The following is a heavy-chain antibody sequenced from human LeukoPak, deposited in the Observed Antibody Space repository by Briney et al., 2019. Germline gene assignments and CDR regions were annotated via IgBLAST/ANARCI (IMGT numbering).Heavy chain of an antibody. CDR3: ARDKQGSSSGRYYYYYGMDV. CDR2: ISAYNGNT. Sequence: ASVKVSCKASGYTFISYGISWVRQAPGQGLEWMGWISAYNGNTNYAQKLQGRVTMTTDTSTSTAYMELRSLRSDDTAVYYCARDKQGSSSGRYYYYYGMDVWGQGTTVTVSS. J-gene: IGHJ6*02. V-gene: IGHV1-18*01. CDR1: GYTFISYG. D-gene: IGHD2-2*01.